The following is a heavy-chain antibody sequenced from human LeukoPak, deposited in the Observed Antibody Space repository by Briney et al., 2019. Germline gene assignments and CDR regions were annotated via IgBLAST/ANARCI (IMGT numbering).Heavy chain of an antibody. CDR1: GVSFSSNW. V-gene: IGHV3-74*01. Sequence: PGGSLRLSCAASGVSFSSNWMHWVRQAPGKGLVWVSRVDGDGSSTSYADSVKGRFSISRDNAKNTLYLQLNSLRAEDTAVYYCAKGGVYSFDYWGQGALVTVSS. CDR2: VDGDGSST. D-gene: IGHD4-11*01. J-gene: IGHJ4*02. CDR3: AKGGVYSFDY.